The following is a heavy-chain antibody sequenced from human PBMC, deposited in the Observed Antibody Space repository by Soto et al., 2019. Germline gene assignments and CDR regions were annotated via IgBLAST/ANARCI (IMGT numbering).Heavy chain of an antibody. CDR3: AREYCSGGSCYSLGRYLQH. J-gene: IGHJ1*01. CDR2: INSDGSST. V-gene: IGHV3-74*01. D-gene: IGHD2-15*01. CDR1: GFTFSSYW. Sequence: EVQLVESGGGLVQPGGSLRLSCAASGFTFSSYWMHWVRQAPGKGLVWVTRINSDGSSTSYADSVKGRFTISRDNAKNTLYLQMNSLRAEDTAVYYCAREYCSGGSCYSLGRYLQHWGQGTLVTVSS.